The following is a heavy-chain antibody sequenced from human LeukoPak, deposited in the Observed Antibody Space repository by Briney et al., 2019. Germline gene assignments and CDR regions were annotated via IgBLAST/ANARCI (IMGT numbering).Heavy chain of an antibody. CDR1: GFTFSSYG. V-gene: IGHV4-34*10. Sequence: GSLRLSCAASGFTFSSYGMHWVRQPPGKGLEWIGEVNHSGSTNYNPSLKSRVTMSVDTSKNQFSLKLSSVTAADTAVYYCARDLANLVVPAAMSSHHYYYMDVWGKGTTVTVSS. D-gene: IGHD2-2*01. CDR3: ARDLANLVVPAAMSSHHYYYMDV. J-gene: IGHJ6*03. CDR2: VNHSGST.